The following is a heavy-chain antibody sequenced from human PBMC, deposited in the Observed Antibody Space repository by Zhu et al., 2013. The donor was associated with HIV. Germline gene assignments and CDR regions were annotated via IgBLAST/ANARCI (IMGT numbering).Heavy chain of an antibody. CDR1: GGTFSSYA. D-gene: IGHD3-22*01. CDR2: VIPIFGTA. J-gene: IGHJ4*02. CDR3: ARVSDDSSGYLFEY. Sequence: QVQLVQSGAEVKEPGSSVKVSCKASGGTFSSYAISWVRQAPGQGLEWMGGVIPIFGTANYAQNFRGRVTITADASTSTVFMELSSLRSEDTAVYYCARVSDDSSGYLFEYWGQGTLVTVSS. V-gene: IGHV1-69*01.